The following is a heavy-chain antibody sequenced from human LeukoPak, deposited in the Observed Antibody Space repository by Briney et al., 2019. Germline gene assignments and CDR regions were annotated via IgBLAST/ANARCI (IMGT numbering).Heavy chain of an antibody. V-gene: IGHV3-30*04. CDR3: AKDRDIVVVAFDY. CDR2: ISFDGRTK. D-gene: IGHD2-15*01. J-gene: IGHJ4*02. Sequence: GGSLRLSCAASGFIFSNYAMNWVRQAPGKGLEWVAVISFDGRTKYYADSVRGRFTISRDNSKNTLYLQMNSLRAEDTAVYYCAKDRDIVVVAFDYWGQGTLVTVSS. CDR1: GFIFSNYA.